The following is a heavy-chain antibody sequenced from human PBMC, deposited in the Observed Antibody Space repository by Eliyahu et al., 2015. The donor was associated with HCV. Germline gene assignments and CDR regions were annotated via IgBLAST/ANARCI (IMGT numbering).Heavy chain of an antibody. J-gene: IGHJ6*02. Sequence: QVQLVESGGGVVQPGRSLRLSXAASGFPFRXYGMHXVRQAPGKGLEWVAVISYDGSNKYYADSVKGRFTISRDNSKNTLYLQMNSLRAEDTAVYYCAKDRENYGDDYYYGMDVWGQGTTVTVSS. CDR1: GFPFRXYG. D-gene: IGHD4-17*01. CDR2: ISYDGSNK. V-gene: IGHV3-30*18. CDR3: AKDRENYGDDYYYGMDV.